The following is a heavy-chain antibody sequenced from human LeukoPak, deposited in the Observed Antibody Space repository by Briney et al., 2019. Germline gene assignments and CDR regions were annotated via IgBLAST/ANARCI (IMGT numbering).Heavy chain of an antibody. CDR2: IYHSGST. CDR3: ARHASGLWFGESSYYYYYMDV. V-gene: IGHV4-38-2*02. D-gene: IGHD3-10*01. CDR1: GYSISSGYY. J-gene: IGHJ6*03. Sequence: PSETLSLTCTVSGYSISSGYYWGWIRQPPGKGLERIGSIYHSGSTNYNPSLKSRVTISVDTSKNQFSLKLSSVTAADTAVYYCARHASGLWFGESSYYYYYMDVWGKGTTVTISS.